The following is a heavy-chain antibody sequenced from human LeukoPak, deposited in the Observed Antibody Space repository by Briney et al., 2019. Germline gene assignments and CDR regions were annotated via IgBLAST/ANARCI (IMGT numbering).Heavy chain of an antibody. CDR2: ISGGGTYV. CDR1: GFTFSSYE. D-gene: IGHD6-13*01. CDR3: ARVATNSSRDY. V-gene: IGHV3-21*01. J-gene: IGHJ4*02. Sequence: GGSLRLSCAASGFTFSSYEMNWVRQAPGKGLEWVSSISGGGTYVNYADSVKGRFTISRDNAKNSLYLQMNSLRADDTALYYCARVATNSSRDYWGQGTLVTVSS.